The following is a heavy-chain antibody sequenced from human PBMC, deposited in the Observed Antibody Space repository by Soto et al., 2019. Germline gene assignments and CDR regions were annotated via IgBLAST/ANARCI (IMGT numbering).Heavy chain of an antibody. CDR3: AVVRLQLWLFDY. CDR1: GGSISSSSYY. CDR2: IYYSGST. D-gene: IGHD5-18*01. J-gene: IGHJ4*02. Sequence: SETLSLTCTVSGGSISSSSYYWGWIRQPPGKGLEWIGSIYYSGSTYYNPSLKSRVTISVDTSKNQFSLKLSSVTAADTAVYYCAVVRLQLWLFDYWGQGTLVTVSS. V-gene: IGHV4-39*01.